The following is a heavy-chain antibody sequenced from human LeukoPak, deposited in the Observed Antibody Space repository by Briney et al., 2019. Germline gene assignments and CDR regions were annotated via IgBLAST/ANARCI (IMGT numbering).Heavy chain of an antibody. CDR3: AGGYGSGSHHDY. CDR2: IFPFDSDT. CDR1: GYTFTSYA. V-gene: IGHV5-51*01. J-gene: IGHJ4*02. D-gene: IGHD3-10*01. Sequence: ASVKVSCKASGYTFTSYAMNWVRQMPGKGLEWMGVIFPFDSDTRYSPSFQGQVTISADKSISTVSLQWNSLKASDTAMYYCAGGYGSGSHHDYWGQGTLVTVSS.